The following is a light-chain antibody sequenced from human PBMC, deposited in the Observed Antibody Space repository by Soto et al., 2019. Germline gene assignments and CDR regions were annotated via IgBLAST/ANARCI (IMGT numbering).Light chain of an antibody. J-gene: IGLJ3*02. V-gene: IGLV4-69*01. CDR2: LNSDGSH. CDR1: SGHSNYA. Sequence: QSVLTQSPSASASLGASVKLTCTLSSGHSNYAIAWHQQQPEKGPRYLMKLNSDGSHSKGDGIPDRFSGSSSGAERYLTISSLQSEDEADYSCQTWGTGTPWVFGGGTKVTVL. CDR3: QTWGTGTPWV.